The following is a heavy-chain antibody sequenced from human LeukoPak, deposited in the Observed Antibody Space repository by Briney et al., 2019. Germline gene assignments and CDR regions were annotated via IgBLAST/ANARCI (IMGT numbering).Heavy chain of an antibody. D-gene: IGHD4-17*01. V-gene: IGHV1-8*03. CDR2: MNPNRGNT. J-gene: IGHJ4*02. Sequence: ASVKVSCKASGYTFTSYDINWVRQATGQGLEWMGWMNPNRGNTGYAQKFKGRVTITRNPSISTAYMELSSLRSEDTAVYYCASPIAVTTAFDYWGQGTLVTVSS. CDR3: ASPIAVTTAFDY. CDR1: GYTFTSYD.